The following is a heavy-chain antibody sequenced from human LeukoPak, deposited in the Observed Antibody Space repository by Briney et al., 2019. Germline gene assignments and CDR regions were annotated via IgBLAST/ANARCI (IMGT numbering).Heavy chain of an antibody. D-gene: IGHD2-2*02. J-gene: IGHJ3*02. CDR2: IIPILGIA. Sequence: SVKVSCKASGGTFSSYTISWVRQAPGQGLEWMGRIIPILGIANCAQKFQGRVTITADKSTSTAYMELSSLRSEDTAVYYCASRITEYCSSTSCYIGAFDIWGQGTMVTVSS. CDR3: ASRITEYCSSTSCYIGAFDI. CDR1: GGTFSSYT. V-gene: IGHV1-69*02.